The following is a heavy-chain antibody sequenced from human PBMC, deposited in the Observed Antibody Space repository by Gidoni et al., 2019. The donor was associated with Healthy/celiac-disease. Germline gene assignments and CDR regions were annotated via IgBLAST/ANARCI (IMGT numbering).Heavy chain of an antibody. Sequence: EVQLVESGGGLVKPGRSLRLSCTASGFTFGDYAMSWFRQAPGKGLAWVGFIRSKAYGGTTEYAASVKGRFTISRDDSKSIAYLQMNSLKTEDTAVYYCTSLGFGVVITQGMDVWGQGTTVTVSS. J-gene: IGHJ6*02. CDR1: GFTFGDYA. CDR2: IRSKAYGGTT. CDR3: TSLGFGVVITQGMDV. D-gene: IGHD3-3*01. V-gene: IGHV3-49*05.